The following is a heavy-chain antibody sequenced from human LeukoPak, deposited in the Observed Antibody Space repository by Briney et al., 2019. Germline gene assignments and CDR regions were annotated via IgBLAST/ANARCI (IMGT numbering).Heavy chain of an antibody. CDR2: IYHSGST. J-gene: IGHJ3*02. CDR1: GYSISSGYY. D-gene: IGHD2-15*01. V-gene: IGHV4-38-2*01. CDR3: ARHDKYCSGGSCPRAAFDI. Sequence: SETLSLTCAVSGYSISSGYYWGWIRQPPGKGLEWIGSIYHSGSTYYNPSLKSRVTISVDTSKNQLSLKLSSVTAADTAVYYCARHDKYCSGGSCPRAAFDIWGQGTMVTVSS.